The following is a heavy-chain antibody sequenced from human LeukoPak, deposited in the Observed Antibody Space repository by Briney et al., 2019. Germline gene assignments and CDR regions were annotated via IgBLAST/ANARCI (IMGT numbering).Heavy chain of an antibody. D-gene: IGHD5-18*01. CDR2: INPNSGGT. Sequence: ASVKVSCKASGYTFTGYYMHWVRQAPGQGLEWMGWINPNSGGTNYAQKFQGRVTMTRDTSISTAYMELSRLRSDDTAVYYYARDKWGHTAERAVMDVWGQGTTVTVSS. J-gene: IGHJ6*02. CDR3: ARDKWGHTAERAVMDV. V-gene: IGHV1-2*02. CDR1: GYTFTGYY.